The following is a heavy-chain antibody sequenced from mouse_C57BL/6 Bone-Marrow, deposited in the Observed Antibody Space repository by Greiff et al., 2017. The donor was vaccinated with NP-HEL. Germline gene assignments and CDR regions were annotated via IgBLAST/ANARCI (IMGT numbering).Heavy chain of an antibody. D-gene: IGHD1-2*01. CDR2: ISSGGSYT. Sequence: VQLQQSGGDLVKPGGSLKLSCAASGFTFSSYGMSWVRQTPDKRLEWVATISSGGSYTYYPDSVKGRFTISRDNAKNTLYLQMSSLKSEDTAMYYCASITTEGFAYWGQGTLVTVSA. CDR3: ASITTEGFAY. CDR1: GFTFSSYG. J-gene: IGHJ3*01. V-gene: IGHV5-6*01.